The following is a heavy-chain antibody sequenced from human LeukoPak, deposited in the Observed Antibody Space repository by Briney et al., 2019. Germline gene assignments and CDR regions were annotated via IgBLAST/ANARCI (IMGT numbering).Heavy chain of an antibody. CDR2: ITTGGST. D-gene: IGHD3-22*01. Sequence: SETLSLTCTVSGASISSSYCTWIRQPAGEGLEWIGRITTGGSTTYNPSFKSRVTMSLDTSKNQFSLNLTSVTAADTAVYYCARDQTYYVSSGYYYVTYFQHWGQGILVTVSS. V-gene: IGHV4-4*07. J-gene: IGHJ1*01. CDR3: ARDQTYYVSSGYYYVTYFQH. CDR1: GASISSSY.